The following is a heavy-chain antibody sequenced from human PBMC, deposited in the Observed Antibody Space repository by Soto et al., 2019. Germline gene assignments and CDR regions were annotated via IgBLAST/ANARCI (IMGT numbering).Heavy chain of an antibody. Sequence: QVQLVQSGAEVKKPGASVKVSCKASGYTFTSYYMHWVRQAPGQGLEWMGIINPSGGSTSYAQKFQGRVTMTRDTSTSTVDMELSSLRSEDTAVYYCARDDCSSTSCSNWFDPWGQGTLVTVSS. V-gene: IGHV1-46*01. CDR3: ARDDCSSTSCSNWFDP. D-gene: IGHD2-2*01. J-gene: IGHJ5*02. CDR2: INPSGGST. CDR1: GYTFTSYY.